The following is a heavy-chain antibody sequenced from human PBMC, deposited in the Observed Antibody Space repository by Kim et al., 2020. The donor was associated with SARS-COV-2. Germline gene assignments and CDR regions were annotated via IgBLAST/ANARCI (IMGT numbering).Heavy chain of an antibody. CDR1: GFTVSSNY. Sequence: GGSLRLSCAASGFTVSSNYMSWVRQAPGKGLEWVSVIYIGGSTNYADSVKGRFTISRDDSKNTLYLQMNSLRAEDTAVYYCARVEANYYDSRTYFFDYWGQGTLVTVSS. V-gene: IGHV3-66*01. J-gene: IGHJ4*02. CDR3: ARVEANYYDSRTYFFDY. D-gene: IGHD3-22*01. CDR2: IYIGGST.